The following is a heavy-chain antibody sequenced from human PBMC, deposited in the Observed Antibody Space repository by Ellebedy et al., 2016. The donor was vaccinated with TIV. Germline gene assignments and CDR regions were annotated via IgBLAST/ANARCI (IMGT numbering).Heavy chain of an antibody. CDR2: IIPIFGTA. J-gene: IGHJ6*02. CDR1: GGTFSSYA. D-gene: IGHD2-15*01. CDR3: ARAYCSGGSCYRLLPGYYYGMDV. Sequence: SVKVSXXASGGTFSSYAISWVRQAPGQGLEWMGGIIPIFGTANYAQKFQGRVTITADESTSTAYMELSSLRSEDTAVYYCARAYCSGGSCYRLLPGYYYGMDVWGQGTTVTVSS. V-gene: IGHV1-69*13.